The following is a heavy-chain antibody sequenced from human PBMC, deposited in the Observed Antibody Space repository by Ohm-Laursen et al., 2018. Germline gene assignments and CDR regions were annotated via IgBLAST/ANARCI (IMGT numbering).Heavy chain of an antibody. CDR1: GFTFDDYA. CDR3: AKVNQRRKRYYGMDV. V-gene: IGHV3-9*01. Sequence: SLRLSCAASGFTFDDYAMHWVRQAPGKGLEWVSGISWNIGSIGYADPVKGRFTISRDNAKNSLYLQMNSLRAEDTALYYCAKVNQRRKRYYGMDVWGQGTTVTVSS. D-gene: IGHD1-14*01. CDR2: ISWNIGSI. J-gene: IGHJ6*02.